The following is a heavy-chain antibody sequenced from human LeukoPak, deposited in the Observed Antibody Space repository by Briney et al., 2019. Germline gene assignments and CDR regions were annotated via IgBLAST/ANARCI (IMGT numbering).Heavy chain of an antibody. CDR2: IKQDGSEK. Sequence: GGSLRLSCAASEFTLSTYWMSWVRQAPGKGLEWVAYIKQDGSEKNYVDSVKGRFTISRDNAKNSLYLQMNSLRAEDTAVYYCAKEAYSSGWYPDYWGQGTLVTVSS. CDR1: EFTLSTYW. V-gene: IGHV3-7*05. J-gene: IGHJ4*02. CDR3: AKEAYSSGWYPDY. D-gene: IGHD6-19*01.